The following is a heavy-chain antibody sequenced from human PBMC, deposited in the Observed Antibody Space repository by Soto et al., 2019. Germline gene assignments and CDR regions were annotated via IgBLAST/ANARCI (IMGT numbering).Heavy chain of an antibody. J-gene: IGHJ4*02. CDR1: GGSISSSSYY. CDR3: AGPAPTYYYDSSGYYLVFDY. CDR2: IYYSGST. D-gene: IGHD3-22*01. V-gene: IGHV4-39*01. Sequence: QLQLQESGPGLVKPSETLSLTCTVSGGSISSSSYYWGWIRQPPGKGLEWIGSIYYSGSTYYNPSLKSRVSISVDTSKSQFALKLSSGTAADTAVYYCAGPAPTYYYDSSGYYLVFDYWGQGTLVTVSS.